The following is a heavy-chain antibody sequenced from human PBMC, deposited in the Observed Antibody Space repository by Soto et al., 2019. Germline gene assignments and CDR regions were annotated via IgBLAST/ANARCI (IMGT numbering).Heavy chain of an antibody. Sequence: QVQLVQSGAEVKKPGASVKVSCKASGYTFTSYGISWVRQAPAQWLEWMGWISACNGNTNYAKKLQGRVTMTTDTSTSTAYMELRSLRSDDTAVYYWARSRGYGSGSSAFDIWGQGTMVTVSS. D-gene: IGHD3-10*01. CDR2: ISACNGNT. CDR3: ARSRGYGSGSSAFDI. V-gene: IGHV1-18*01. J-gene: IGHJ3*02. CDR1: GYTFTSYG.